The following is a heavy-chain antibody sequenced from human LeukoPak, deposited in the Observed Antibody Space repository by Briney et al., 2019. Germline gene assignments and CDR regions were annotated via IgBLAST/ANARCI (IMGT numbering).Heavy chain of an antibody. CDR3: ARDCSSTSCPDFDY. CDR1: GFTFSSYE. CDR2: ISSSGSTI. D-gene: IGHD2-2*01. V-gene: IGHV3-48*03. J-gene: IGHJ4*02. Sequence: PGGSLRLSCAAPGFTFSSYEMNWVRQAPGKGLEWVSYISSSGSTIYYADSVKGRFTISRDNAKNSLYLQMNSLRAEDTAVYYCARDCSSTSCPDFDYWGQGTLVTVSS.